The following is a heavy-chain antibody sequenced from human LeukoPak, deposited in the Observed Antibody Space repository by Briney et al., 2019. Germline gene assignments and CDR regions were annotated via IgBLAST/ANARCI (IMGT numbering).Heavy chain of an antibody. Sequence: GGSLRLSCAASGFTFSSYGMHWVRQAPGMGLEWVANIKQDGSEKYYVDSVKGRFTISRDDAKNSLYLQMNSLRAEDTAVYYCARDSVVVAATPHYYYYYYMDVWGKGTTVTVSS. V-gene: IGHV3-7*01. CDR1: GFTFSSYG. CDR2: IKQDGSEK. CDR3: ARDSVVVAATPHYYYYYYMDV. D-gene: IGHD2-15*01. J-gene: IGHJ6*03.